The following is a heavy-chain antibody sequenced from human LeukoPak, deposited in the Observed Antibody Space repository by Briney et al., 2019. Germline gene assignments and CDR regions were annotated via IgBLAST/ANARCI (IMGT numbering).Heavy chain of an antibody. CDR3: ARDLRSAFDI. CDR2: INYTGST. V-gene: IGHV4-34*01. CDR1: GESFVGYY. D-gene: IGHD3-9*01. J-gene: IGHJ3*02. Sequence: SETLSLTCAVYGESFVGYYWSWIRQPPGKGLEWIGEINYTGSTNYNPSLKSRISMSVDTSKNQFSVNLNSVTAADTAFYYCARDLRSAFDIWGQGTMVTVSS.